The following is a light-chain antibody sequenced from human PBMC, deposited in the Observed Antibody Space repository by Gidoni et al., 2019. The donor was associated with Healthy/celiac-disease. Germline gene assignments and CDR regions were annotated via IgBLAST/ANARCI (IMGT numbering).Light chain of an antibody. CDR1: QSVSSN. V-gene: IGKV3-15*01. J-gene: IGKJ1*01. Sequence: EIVMTQSPATLSVSPGERATLSCRASQSVSSNLAWYPQKPGQAPRLLIYGASTRATGIPARFSCSGSGTEFTLTISSLQSEDFAVYYCQQYTNWPHTFGQGTKVEI. CDR2: GAS. CDR3: QQYTNWPHT.